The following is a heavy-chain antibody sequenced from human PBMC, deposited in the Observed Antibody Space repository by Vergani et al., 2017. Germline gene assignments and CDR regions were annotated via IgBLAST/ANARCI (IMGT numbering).Heavy chain of an antibody. CDR1: GFTFSSYA. J-gene: IGHJ4*02. Sequence: EVQLLESGGGLVQPGGSLRLSCAASGFTFSSYAMSWVRQAPGKGLEWVSAISGSGGSTYYADSVKGRFTISRDNSKNTLYLQMNSLRAEDTAVYYCAKDFRGVTVTEEHQSGEYYFDYWGQGTLVTVSS. CDR3: AKDFRGVTVTEEHQSGEYYFDY. V-gene: IGHV3-23*01. D-gene: IGHD4-17*01. CDR2: ISGSGGST.